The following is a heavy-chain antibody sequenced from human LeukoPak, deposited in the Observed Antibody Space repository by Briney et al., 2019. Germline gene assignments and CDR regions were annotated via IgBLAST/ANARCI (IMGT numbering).Heavy chain of an antibody. CDR3: ARDHRHGSGPSPGDYYYYYMDV. Sequence: SETLSLTCTVSGGSISSYYWSWIRQPPGKGLEWIGYIYYSGSTNYNPSLKSRVTISVDTSKNQFSLKLSSVTAADTAVYYCARDHRHGSGPSPGDYYYYYMDVWAKGPRSPSP. V-gene: IGHV4-59*01. CDR2: IYYSGST. J-gene: IGHJ6*03. CDR1: GGSISSYY. D-gene: IGHD3-10*01.